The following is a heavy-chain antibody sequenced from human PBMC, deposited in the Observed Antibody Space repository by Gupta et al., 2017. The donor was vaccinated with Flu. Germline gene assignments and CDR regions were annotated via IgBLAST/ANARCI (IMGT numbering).Heavy chain of an antibody. D-gene: IGHD6-6*01. CDR3: ACRYSSSSRTPYYYYGMDV. J-gene: IGHJ6*02. Sequence: QVQLVQPGAEVKQPGSSVKVSCKASGGTFSSYAISWVRQAPGQGLEWMGGIIPIFGTANYAQKFQGRVTITADESTSTAYRELSSLRSEDTAVYYCACRYSSSSRTPYYYYGMDVWGQGTTVTVSS. CDR1: GGTFSSYA. V-gene: IGHV1-69*01. CDR2: IIPIFGTA.